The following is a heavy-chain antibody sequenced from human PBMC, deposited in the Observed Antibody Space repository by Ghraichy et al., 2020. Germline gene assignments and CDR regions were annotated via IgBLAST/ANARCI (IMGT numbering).Heavy chain of an antibody. CDR3: ARHLNYNAFDY. CDR1: GFSFSSSC. D-gene: IGHD3-10*01. CDR2: IKEYLIHT. J-gene: IGHJ4*02. Sequence: GDSLNISCSASGFSFSSSCINFVRHSPWKVPELVSIIKEYLIHTYYYDSFNFLFTISIYNSMNSLFLQMNSLRAEYTAVYYCARHLNYNAFDYWGQGTLVTVYS. V-gene: IGHV3-7*01.